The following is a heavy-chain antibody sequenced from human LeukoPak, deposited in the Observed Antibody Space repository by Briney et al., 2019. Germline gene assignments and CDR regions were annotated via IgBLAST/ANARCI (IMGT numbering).Heavy chain of an antibody. V-gene: IGHV1-18*01. CDR2: ISAYNGNT. D-gene: IGHD1-26*01. CDR3: ALIPSPWELREGGFDY. J-gene: IGHJ4*01. CDR1: GGTFSSYA. Sequence: ASVKVSCKASGGTFSSYAISWVRQAPGQGLEWMGWISAYNGNTNYAQKLQGRVTMTTDTSTSTAYVELRSLRSDDTAVYYCALIPSPWELREGGFDYWGQGTLVTVSS.